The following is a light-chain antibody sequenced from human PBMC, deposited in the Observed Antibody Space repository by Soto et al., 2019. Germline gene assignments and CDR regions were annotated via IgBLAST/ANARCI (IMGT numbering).Light chain of an antibody. CDR1: QSAGNF. CDR2: YIS. CDR3: QQHNQWPIT. J-gene: IGKJ5*01. V-gene: IGKV3D-15*01. Sequence: EIVMTQSPATLSVSPGETASLSCRASQSAGNFLAWYQQKPGQAHRXFIYYISTRATGIPARFSGSGYGTAGTININSLQSEDSEVYDCQQHNQWPITFGQGTRLEIK.